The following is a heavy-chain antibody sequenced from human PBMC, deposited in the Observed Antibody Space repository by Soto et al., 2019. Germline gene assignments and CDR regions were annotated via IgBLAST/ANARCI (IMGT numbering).Heavy chain of an antibody. CDR2: ISYDGSNK. D-gene: IGHD4-17*01. J-gene: IGHJ3*01. CDR1: GFTFNTYG. CDR3: ARVAATVTTGNNDAYDL. Sequence: QVQLVESGGGVVQPGRSLRLSCAASGFTFNTYGMDWVRQAPGKGLEWVAIISYDGSNKHSADSVKGRFTISRDNSKNTLDLQMNSLRAEETAMYYCARVAATVTTGNNDAYDLWVQGTMVTVSS. V-gene: IGHV3-30*03.